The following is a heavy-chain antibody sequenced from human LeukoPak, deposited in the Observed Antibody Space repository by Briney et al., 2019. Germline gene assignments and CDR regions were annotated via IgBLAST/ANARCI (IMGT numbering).Heavy chain of an antibody. CDR1: GYTFTSYG. J-gene: IGHJ3*02. CDR2: ISAYNGNT. Sequence: ASVKVSFKASGYTFTSYGISWVRQAPGQGLEWMGWISAYNGNTNYAQKLQGRVTMTTDTSTSTAYMELRSLRSDDTAVYYCAREATMIGAFDIWGQGTMVTVSS. CDR3: AREATMIGAFDI. V-gene: IGHV1-18*01. D-gene: IGHD3-10*02.